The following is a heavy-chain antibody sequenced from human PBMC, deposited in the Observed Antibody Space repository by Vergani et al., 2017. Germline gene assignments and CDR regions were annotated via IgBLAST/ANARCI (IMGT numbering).Heavy chain of an antibody. Sequence: QVQLVQSGAEVKKPGSSVKVSCKASGGTFSSYAISWVRQAPGQGLEWMGRIIPILGIANYAQKFQGRVTMTRDTSISTAYMELSRLRSDDTAVYYCARGYGFGELLFQEFDYWGQGTLVTVSS. J-gene: IGHJ4*02. V-gene: IGHV1-69*04. CDR2: IIPILGIA. CDR1: GGTFSSYA. CDR3: ARGYGFGELLFQEFDY. D-gene: IGHD3-10*01.